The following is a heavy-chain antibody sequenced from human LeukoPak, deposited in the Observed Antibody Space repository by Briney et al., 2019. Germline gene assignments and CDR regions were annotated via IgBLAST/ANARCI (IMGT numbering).Heavy chain of an antibody. J-gene: IGHJ4*02. CDR3: ARASLPATLDY. D-gene: IGHD2-2*01. V-gene: IGHV1-46*01. CDR2: INPSGGST. CDR1: GYTFTSYY. Sequence: GASVKVSCKASGYTFTSYYMHWVRQAPGQGLEWMGIINPSGGSTSYAQKIQGRVTMTRDTSTSTVYMELSSLRSEDTAVYYCARASLPATLDYWGQGTLVTVSS.